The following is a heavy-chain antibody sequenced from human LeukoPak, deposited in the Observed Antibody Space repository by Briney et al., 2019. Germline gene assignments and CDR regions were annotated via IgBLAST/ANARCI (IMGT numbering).Heavy chain of an antibody. Sequence: KTGGSLRLSCAASGFTFGDYAMHWVRQAPGKGLEWVSGISWNGGSIGYADSVKGRFTITRDNAKNSLYLQMNSLRAEDTALYYCAKGLDSSGPYPFDYWGQGTLVTVSS. CDR2: ISWNGGSI. V-gene: IGHV3-9*01. J-gene: IGHJ4*02. CDR1: GFTFGDYA. D-gene: IGHD6-19*01. CDR3: AKGLDSSGPYPFDY.